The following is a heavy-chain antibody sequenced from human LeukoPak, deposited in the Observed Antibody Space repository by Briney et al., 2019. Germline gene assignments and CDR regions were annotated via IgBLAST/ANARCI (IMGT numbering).Heavy chain of an antibody. CDR2: IKQDGSEK. D-gene: IGHD2-2*01. CDR3: AKVTLVVPRYGMDV. V-gene: IGHV3-7*03. Sequence: GGSLRLSCAASGFTFSSYWMSWVRQAPGKGLEWVANIKQDGSEKYYVDSVKGRFTISRDNAKNSLYLQMNSLRAEDTAVYYCAKVTLVVPRYGMDVWGQGTTVTVSS. J-gene: IGHJ6*02. CDR1: GFTFSSYW.